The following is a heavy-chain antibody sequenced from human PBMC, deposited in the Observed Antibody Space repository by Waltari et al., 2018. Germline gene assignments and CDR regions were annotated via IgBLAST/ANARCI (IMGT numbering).Heavy chain of an antibody. CDR1: GFTFSSYA. CDR3: AKRFGAFDI. CDR2: ISGRGGGT. Sequence: EVQLVASGGGLVQPGGSLRLSCAASGFTFSSYAMSWVRLAPGKGLDWVSAISGRGGGTYYADSVKGLFTISRDNSKNTLYLQMNSLRAEDTAVYYCAKRFGAFDIWGQGTMVTVSS. V-gene: IGHV3-23*04. D-gene: IGHD3-10*01. J-gene: IGHJ3*02.